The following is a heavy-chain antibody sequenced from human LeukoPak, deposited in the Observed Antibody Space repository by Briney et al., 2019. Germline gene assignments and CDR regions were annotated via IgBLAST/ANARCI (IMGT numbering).Heavy chain of an antibody. CDR3: ARVSSSGWTGYYYYMDV. CDR1: GGSFSGYY. D-gene: IGHD6-19*01. V-gene: IGHV4-34*01. Sequence: SETLSLTCAVYGGSFSGYYWSWIRQPPGKGLEWIGEINHSGSTNYNPSLKSRVTISVDTSKNQFSLKLSSVTAADTAVYYCARVSSSGWTGYYYYMDVWGKGTTVTISS. J-gene: IGHJ6*03. CDR2: INHSGST.